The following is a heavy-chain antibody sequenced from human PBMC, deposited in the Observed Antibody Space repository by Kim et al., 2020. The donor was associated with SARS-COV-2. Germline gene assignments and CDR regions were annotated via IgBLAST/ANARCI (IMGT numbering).Heavy chain of an antibody. J-gene: IGHJ4*02. CDR3: ARGWGGYYFDS. CDR2: ILPIPATT. D-gene: IGHD3-10*01. CDR1: GGTFQFFA. V-gene: IGHV1-69*13. Sequence: SVKVSCKASGGTFQFFAISWVRQAPGQGPEWLGGILPIPATTNYSPKFQGRVTITAISADGSATTAYMELSSLRSDDTAVYYCARGWGGYYFDSWCRGT.